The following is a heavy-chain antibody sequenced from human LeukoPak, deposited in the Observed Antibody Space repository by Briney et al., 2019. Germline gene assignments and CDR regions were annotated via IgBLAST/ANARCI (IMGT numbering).Heavy chain of an antibody. CDR3: ARGGMATNRDYMDV. Sequence: GGSLRLSCAASGFTVSNYSMNWVRQAPGKGLEWVSYISSSASTIYYADSVKGRFTISRDNAKNSLYLQMNSLRAEDTAVYYCARGGMATNRDYMDVWGKGTTVTVSS. CDR1: GFTVSNYS. J-gene: IGHJ6*03. V-gene: IGHV3-48*01. D-gene: IGHD5-24*01. CDR2: ISSSASTI.